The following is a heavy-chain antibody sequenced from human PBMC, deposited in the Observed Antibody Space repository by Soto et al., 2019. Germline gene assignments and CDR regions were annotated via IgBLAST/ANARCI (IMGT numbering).Heavy chain of an antibody. CDR3: ARGDSNSWSDY. Sequence: QVRLVESGGGVVQPGRSLRLSCAASGFTFRNYAMDWVRQAPGKGLEWVAVISYDGTNKYYADSVKGRFTISRDNSKNTLSLQMNSLRAEDTAVYYCARGDSNSWSDYWGQGTLVTVSS. V-gene: IGHV3-30*01. D-gene: IGHD6-13*01. J-gene: IGHJ4*02. CDR1: GFTFRNYA. CDR2: ISYDGTNK.